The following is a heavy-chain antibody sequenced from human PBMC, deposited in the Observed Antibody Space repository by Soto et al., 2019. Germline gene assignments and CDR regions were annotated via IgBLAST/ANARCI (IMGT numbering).Heavy chain of an antibody. CDR2: IYWDDDN. Sequence: QITLKESGPTLVKPTQTLTLTCTFSGFSLSTSGVAVGWIRQSPGKALEWLSVIYWDDDNRSSPSLRNRLTITKDTSKNQVVLTMTKLDPVDTATYYCAHRDRASGGRFDHWGQGILVTVSS. CDR3: AHRDRASGGRFDH. CDR1: GFSLSTSGVA. D-gene: IGHD3-10*01. J-gene: IGHJ4*02. V-gene: IGHV2-5*02.